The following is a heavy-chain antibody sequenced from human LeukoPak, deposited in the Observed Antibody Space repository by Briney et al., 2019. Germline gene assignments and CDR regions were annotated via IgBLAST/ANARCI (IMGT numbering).Heavy chain of an antibody. CDR1: GFTFTSSA. J-gene: IGHJ4*02. D-gene: IGHD2-15*01. CDR2: IVVGSGYT. CDR3: AAGDRRFPRSYFDY. V-gene: IGHV1-58*01. Sequence: GTSVKVSCEASGFTFTSSAVQWVRQARGQRLEWIGWIVVGSGYTNYAQKFQERVTITRDMSTSTAYMELSSPRSEDTAVYYCAAGDRRFPRSYFDYWGQGTLVTVSS.